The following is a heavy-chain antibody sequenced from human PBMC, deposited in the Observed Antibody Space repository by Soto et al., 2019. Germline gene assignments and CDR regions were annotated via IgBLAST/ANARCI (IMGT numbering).Heavy chain of an antibody. Sequence: VQLLESGGGLVQPGGSLRLSCAASGFTFSSYAMSWVRQAPGKGLEWVSAISGSGGSTYYAVSVKGRFTISRDNSKITLDLQMNSLRAEDTAVYYCAKDQAGWERRGIPDYWGQGTLVTVSS. CDR1: GFTFSSYA. J-gene: IGHJ4*02. CDR3: AKDQAGWERRGIPDY. V-gene: IGHV3-23*01. D-gene: IGHD1-1*01. CDR2: ISGSGGST.